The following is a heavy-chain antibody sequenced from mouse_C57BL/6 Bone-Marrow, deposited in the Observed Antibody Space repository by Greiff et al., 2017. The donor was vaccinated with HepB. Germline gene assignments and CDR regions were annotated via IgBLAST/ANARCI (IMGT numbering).Heavy chain of an antibody. CDR2: IRSKSNNYAT. Sequence: GGGLVQPKGSLKLSCAASGFSFNTYAMNWDGQAPGKGLEWVARIRSKSNNYATYYADSVKDRFTISRDDSESMLYLQMNNLKTEDTAMYYCVRGNYDYDSYAMDYWGQGTSVTVSS. D-gene: IGHD2-4*01. CDR1: GFSFNTYA. V-gene: IGHV10-1*01. J-gene: IGHJ4*01. CDR3: VRGNYDYDSYAMDY.